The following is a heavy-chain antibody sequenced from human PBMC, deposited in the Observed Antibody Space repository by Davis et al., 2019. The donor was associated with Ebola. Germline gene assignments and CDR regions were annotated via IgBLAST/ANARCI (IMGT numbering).Heavy chain of an antibody. D-gene: IGHD3-16*02. J-gene: IGHJ4*02. CDR2: ISYDGSNK. V-gene: IGHV3-30*18. CDR3: AKLSATSYFDY. Sequence: GESLKISCAASGFSFRDYRMSWVRQAPGKGLEWVAVISYDGSNKYYADSVKGRFTISRDNSKNTLYLQMNSLRAEDTAVYYCAKLSATSYFDYWGQGTLVTVSS. CDR1: GFSFRDYR.